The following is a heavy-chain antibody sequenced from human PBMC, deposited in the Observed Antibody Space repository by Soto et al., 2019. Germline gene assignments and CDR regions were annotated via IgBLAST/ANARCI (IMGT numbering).Heavy chain of an antibody. CDR1: GYTFTSYA. D-gene: IGHD5-12*01. Sequence: ASVKVSCKASGYTFTSYAMHWVRQAPGQRLEWMGWINAGNGNTKYSQKFQGRVTITRDTSASTAYMELSSLRSEDTAVYYCARYEGYSGYGENWFDPWGQGTLVTVSS. J-gene: IGHJ5*02. CDR2: INAGNGNT. V-gene: IGHV1-3*01. CDR3: ARYEGYSGYGENWFDP.